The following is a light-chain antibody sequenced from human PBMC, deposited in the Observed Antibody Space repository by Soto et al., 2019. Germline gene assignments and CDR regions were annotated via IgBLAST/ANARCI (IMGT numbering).Light chain of an antibody. V-gene: IGKV1-39*01. J-gene: IGKJ4*01. CDR2: AAS. CDR1: QSISTY. CDR3: QQYNSWPLT. Sequence: DIQMTQSPSSLSASVGDRVTITCRASQSISTYLHWYQQKPGKAPNLLIYAASTLQSGVPSRFSGSGSGTDFTLTISSLQPEDFAVYYCQQYNSWPLTFGGGTKVDIK.